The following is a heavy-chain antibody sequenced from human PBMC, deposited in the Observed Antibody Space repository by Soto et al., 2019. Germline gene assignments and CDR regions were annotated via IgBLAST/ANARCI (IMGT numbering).Heavy chain of an antibody. CDR1: GYTFTSYG. CDR3: ARGPRYCISTSCFSGVTWFDP. J-gene: IGHJ5*02. CDR2: ISNYNGNT. D-gene: IGHD2-2*01. V-gene: IGHV1-18*04. Sequence: QVQLVQSGAEVKKPGASVKVSCKASGYTFTSYGMSWVRQAPGQGLEWMGWISNYNGNTNYAQKVQGKVIMTTDTSTSATYMELRSLRSDDTAVYYCARGPRYCISTSCFSGVTWFDPWGQGTLVTVSS.